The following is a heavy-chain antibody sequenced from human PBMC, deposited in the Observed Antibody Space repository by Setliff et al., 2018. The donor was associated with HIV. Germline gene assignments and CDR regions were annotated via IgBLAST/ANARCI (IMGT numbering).Heavy chain of an antibody. J-gene: IGHJ4*02. CDR3: ARTLRAAAMGYFDY. CDR1: GGSISSHY. CDR2: VSYMGST. D-gene: IGHD5-18*01. Sequence: PSETLSLTCTVSGGSISSHYWSWIRQPPGKGLEWLGYVSYMGSTTYNPSLKSRVTISVDTSKNQFSLKLTSVTAADTAVYYCARTLRAAAMGYFDYWGQGTLVTVSS. V-gene: IGHV4-59*08.